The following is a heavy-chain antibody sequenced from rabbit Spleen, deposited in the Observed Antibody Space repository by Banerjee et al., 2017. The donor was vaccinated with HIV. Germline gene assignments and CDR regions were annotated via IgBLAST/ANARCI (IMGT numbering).Heavy chain of an antibody. CDR2: IYTGSSVTT. CDR1: GFSFSSSYY. J-gene: IGHJ4*01. Sequence: QSLEESGGGLVQPEGSLALTCKASGFSFSSSYYICWVRQAPGKGLEWIACIYTGSSVTTYYASWAKGRFTISKTSSTTVTLRMTSLTAADRATYFCARDLVGVIGWNFYLWGPGTLVTVS. CDR3: ARDLVGVIGWNFYL. V-gene: IGHV1S40*01. D-gene: IGHD1-1*01.